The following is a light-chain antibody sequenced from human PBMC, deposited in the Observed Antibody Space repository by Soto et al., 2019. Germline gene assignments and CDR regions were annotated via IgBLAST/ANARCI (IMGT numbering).Light chain of an antibody. Sequence: DIQLTQSPSSLSASVGDRVTITCRASQGISSSLAWYQQKPGRAPNLLIYAASTLQAGVPSRFSGSGSGTEFTLTITSLQPEDFATYYCQQLNYYPLPFGGGTKVDIK. J-gene: IGKJ4*01. CDR2: AAS. V-gene: IGKV1-9*01. CDR3: QQLNYYPLP. CDR1: QGISSS.